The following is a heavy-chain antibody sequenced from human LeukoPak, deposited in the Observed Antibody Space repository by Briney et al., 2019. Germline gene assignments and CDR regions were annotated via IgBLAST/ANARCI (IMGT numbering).Heavy chain of an antibody. CDR1: GFTFDDYA. D-gene: IGHD1-1*01. Sequence: GRSLRLSCAASGFTFDDYAMHWVRQAPGKGLEWVSGIGWNSGSIGYADSVKGRFTISRDNAKNSLYLQMNSLRAEDTALYYCAKDPGLYTLEYFDYWGQGTLVTVSS. V-gene: IGHV3-9*01. J-gene: IGHJ4*02. CDR2: IGWNSGSI. CDR3: AKDPGLYTLEYFDY.